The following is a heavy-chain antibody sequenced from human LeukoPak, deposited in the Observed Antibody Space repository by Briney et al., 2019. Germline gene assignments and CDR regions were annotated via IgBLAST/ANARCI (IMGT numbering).Heavy chain of an antibody. CDR1: GYTFTSYY. J-gene: IGHJ6*03. Sequence: ASVKVSCKASGYTFTSYYMHWVRQAPGQGLEWMGIINPSGGSTSYAQKFQGRVTMTRDTSMSTVYMELSSLRSEDTAVYYCARDRRGGSSYYYYYYYMDVWGKGTTVTISS. D-gene: IGHD2-15*01. V-gene: IGHV1-46*01. CDR3: ARDRRGGSSYYYYYYYMDV. CDR2: INPSGGST.